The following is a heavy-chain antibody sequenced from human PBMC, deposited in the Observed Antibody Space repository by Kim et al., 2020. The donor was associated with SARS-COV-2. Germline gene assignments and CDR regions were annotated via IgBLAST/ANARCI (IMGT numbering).Heavy chain of an antibody. CDR3: ARDLPHSGYDF. Sequence: ASVKVSCEASGYTFTNYAIQWVRQAPGRGLEWMGWTTAGTGNIKYSKKFQGGATLTWATSPGTASMERRALTLEATACFYLARDLPHSGYDFWGQGTL. D-gene: IGHD5-12*01. CDR2: TTAGTGNI. V-gene: IGHV1-3*01. CDR1: GYTFTNYA. J-gene: IGHJ4*02.